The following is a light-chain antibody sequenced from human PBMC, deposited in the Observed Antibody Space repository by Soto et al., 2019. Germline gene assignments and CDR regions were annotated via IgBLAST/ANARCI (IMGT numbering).Light chain of an antibody. CDR1: PNITNY. Sequence: DIHLTQSPSSLSASVGDRVTITCQASPNITNYLNWFQQKPGKAPKLLISDSSNLETGVPSRFSGSGSGTDFTFTISSLQPEDIATYYCQQYDNVPFTFGPGTKVDIK. CDR2: DSS. V-gene: IGKV1-33*01. CDR3: QQYDNVPFT. J-gene: IGKJ3*01.